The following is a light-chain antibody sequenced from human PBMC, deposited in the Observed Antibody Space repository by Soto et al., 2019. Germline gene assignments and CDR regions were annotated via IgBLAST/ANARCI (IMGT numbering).Light chain of an antibody. CDR1: QSVNFSY. Sequence: EIVLTQSPGTLSLSPVERATLSCRASQSVNFSYLAWYQKKPGQAPRLVIYGASTRSTGMPDRFSGSGSGKDFTLTVSRLEPEDYAVYYCQQYGSSPPNTFGQGTKLEIK. V-gene: IGKV3-20*01. CDR2: GAS. J-gene: IGKJ2*01. CDR3: QQYGSSPPNT.